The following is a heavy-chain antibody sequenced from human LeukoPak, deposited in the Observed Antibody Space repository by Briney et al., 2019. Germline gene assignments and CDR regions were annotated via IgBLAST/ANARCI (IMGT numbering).Heavy chain of an antibody. D-gene: IGHD6-19*01. Sequence: PGRSLRLSCAASGFTFSSYAMSWFRQAPGKGLEWVSVIYSGGSTYYADSVKGRFTISRDNSKNTLYLQMNSLRAEDTAVYYCARDWQAAGRGFVMDDYWGQGTLVTVSS. CDR3: ARDWQAAGRGFVMDDY. CDR1: GFTFSSYA. J-gene: IGHJ4*02. CDR2: IYSGGST. V-gene: IGHV3-66*01.